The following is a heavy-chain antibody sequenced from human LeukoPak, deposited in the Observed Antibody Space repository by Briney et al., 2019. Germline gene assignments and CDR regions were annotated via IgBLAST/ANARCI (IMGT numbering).Heavy chain of an antibody. D-gene: IGHD3-3*01. V-gene: IGHV3-64D*09. CDR2: ISGNGGST. CDR1: GFTFSSYS. J-gene: IGHJ4*02. CDR3: VKAQYDFWSGLDY. Sequence: PGGSLRLSCAASGFTFSSYSMNWVRQAPGKGLEYVSAISGNGGSTYYADSVKGRFTISRDNSKNTLYLQMSSLRTEVTAIYYCVKAQYDFWSGLDYWGQGTLVTVSS.